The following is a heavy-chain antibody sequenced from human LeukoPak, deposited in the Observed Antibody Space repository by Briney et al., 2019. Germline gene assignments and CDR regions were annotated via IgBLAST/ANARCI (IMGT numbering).Heavy chain of an antibody. J-gene: IGHJ6*03. CDR2: ISSSGSTI. CDR3: ARVREYYYGSGRVYMDV. Sequence: GGSLRLSCAASGFTFSSYEMDWVRQAPGKGLEWVSYISSSGSTIYYADSVKGRFTISRDNAKNSLYLQMNSLRAEDTAVYYCARVREYYYGSGRVYMDVWGKGTTVTASS. CDR1: GFTFSSYE. V-gene: IGHV3-48*03. D-gene: IGHD3-10*01.